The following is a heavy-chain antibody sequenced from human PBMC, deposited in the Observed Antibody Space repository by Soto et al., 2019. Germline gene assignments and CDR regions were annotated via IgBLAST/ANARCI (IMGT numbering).Heavy chain of an antibody. D-gene: IGHD2-15*01. CDR2: ITGSGVNT. CDR1: GFTFNNYV. Sequence: GGSLRLSCAASGFTFNNYVMTWVRQAPGKGLEWVSGITGSGVNTYYADSVKGRFTISRDNSRNTLYLQMNSLRDEDTAIYYCAKAGGDCSGGSCYSGQGDNWGQGTLVTVSS. CDR3: AKAGGDCSGGSCYSGQGDN. V-gene: IGHV3-23*01. J-gene: IGHJ4*02.